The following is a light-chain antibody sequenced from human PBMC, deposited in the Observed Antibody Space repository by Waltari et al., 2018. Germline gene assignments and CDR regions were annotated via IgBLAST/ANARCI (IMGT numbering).Light chain of an antibody. V-gene: IGLV3-9*01. CDR1: KIGGKN. J-gene: IGLJ3*02. CDR3: QVWDTNTWV. Sequence: SYAVNQALPVSVALGPPAKISFGGDKIGGKNVPWYQQKPGQAPVLVIYRDNNRPSGIAERFYGANSVNTATLTISRAQVVDEADYYCQVWDTNTWVFGGGTKLTVL. CDR2: RDN.